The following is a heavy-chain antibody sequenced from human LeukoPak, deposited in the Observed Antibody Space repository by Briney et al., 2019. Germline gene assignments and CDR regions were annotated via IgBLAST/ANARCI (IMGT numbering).Heavy chain of an antibody. CDR1: GFTFSSYD. CDR3: ARGEGTTTFDY. J-gene: IGHJ4*02. CDR2: ISSSSSYI. D-gene: IGHD1-26*01. V-gene: IGHV3-21*01. Sequence: TGGSLRLSCAASGFTFSSYDMNWVRQAPGKGLEWVSYISSSSSYIYYADSVKGRFTISRDNSKNTLYLQMNSLRAEDTAVYYCARGEGTTTFDYWGQGTLVTVSS.